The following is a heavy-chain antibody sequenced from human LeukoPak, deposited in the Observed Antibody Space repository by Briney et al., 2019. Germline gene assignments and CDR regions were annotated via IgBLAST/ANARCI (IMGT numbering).Heavy chain of an antibody. J-gene: IGHJ3*02. CDR2: FDPEDGET. D-gene: IGHD1-7*01. CDR3: ATPRITGTTLVDAFDI. V-gene: IGHV1-24*01. CDR1: GYTLTELS. Sequence: ASVKVSCKVSGYTLTELSMHWVRQAPGKGLEWMGGFDPEDGETIYAQKFQGRVTMTEDTSTDTAYMELSSLRSEDTAVYYCATPRITGTTLVDAFDIWGQGTMVTVSS.